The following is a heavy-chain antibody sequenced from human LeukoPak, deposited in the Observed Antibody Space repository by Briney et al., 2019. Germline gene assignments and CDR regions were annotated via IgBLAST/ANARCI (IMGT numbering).Heavy chain of an antibody. CDR3: ARGTFYYDRRTAYYGLDY. D-gene: IGHD3/OR15-3a*01. CDR1: GFTFSSYA. V-gene: IGHV4-34*01. J-gene: IGHJ4*02. Sequence: GSLRLSCAASGFTFSSYAMSWVRQPPGKGLEWIGEINHSGSSNYNPSLKSRVTMSVDTSKNQFSLKLSSVTAADTAVYYCARGTFYYDRRTAYYGLDYWGQGTLVAVSS. CDR2: INHSGSS.